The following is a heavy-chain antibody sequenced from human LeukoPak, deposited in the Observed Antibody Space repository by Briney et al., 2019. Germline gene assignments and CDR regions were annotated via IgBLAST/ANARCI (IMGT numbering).Heavy chain of an antibody. D-gene: IGHD2-2*03. CDR2: ISSSRSTI. CDR3: ARDYLDIVVVPAAIDV. J-gene: IGHJ6*04. CDR1: GYTFSSYS. V-gene: IGHV3-48*01. Sequence: PGGSLRLSCAASGYTFSSYSMNWVRQAPGKGLEWVSYISSSRSTIYYADSVKGRFTISRDNAKNSLYLQMNSLRAEDTAVYYCARDYLDIVVVPAAIDVWGKGTTVTVSS.